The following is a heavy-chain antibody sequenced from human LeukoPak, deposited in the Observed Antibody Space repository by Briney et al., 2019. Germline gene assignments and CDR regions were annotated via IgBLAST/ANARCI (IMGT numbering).Heavy chain of an antibody. CDR2: IVPVFGSG. Sequence: ASVKVSCKASGGTFTGQAISWVRQAPGQGLEWMGGIVPVFGSGDYAQKFQGRVTMTRDTSTSTVYMELSSLRAEDTAVYYCAKEGYCSTTDCYIYFDYWGQGTQVTVSS. CDR1: GGTFTGQA. J-gene: IGHJ4*02. D-gene: IGHD2-2*02. CDR3: AKEGYCSTTDCYIYFDY. V-gene: IGHV1-69*05.